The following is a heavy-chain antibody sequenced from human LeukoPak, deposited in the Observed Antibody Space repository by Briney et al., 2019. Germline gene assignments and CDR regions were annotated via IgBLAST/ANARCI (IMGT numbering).Heavy chain of an antibody. J-gene: IGHJ4*02. Sequence: ASLKVSCKASGYTFTGYYMHWVRQAPGQGLEWLGWINPNSGDTNYAQKFQGKVTLTRDTSINTAYMELSRLTSDDTAVYYCAPATMTFDFWGQGTLVTVSS. D-gene: IGHD5-12*01. V-gene: IGHV1-2*02. CDR2: INPNSGDT. CDR1: GYTFTGYY. CDR3: APATMTFDF.